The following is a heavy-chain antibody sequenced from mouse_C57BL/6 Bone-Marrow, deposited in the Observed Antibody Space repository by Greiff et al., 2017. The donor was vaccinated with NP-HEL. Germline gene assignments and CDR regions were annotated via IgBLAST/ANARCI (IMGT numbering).Heavy chain of an antibody. J-gene: IGHJ2*01. D-gene: IGHD1-1*01. CDR2: INYDGSST. CDR1: GFTFSDYY. V-gene: IGHV5-16*01. Sequence: EVKLVESEGGLVQPGSSMKLSCTASGFTFSDYYMAWVRQVPEKGLEWVANINYDGSSTYYLDSLKSRFIISRDNAKNILYLQMSSLTSEDTATYYCAREHYYGSSHFDYWGQGTTLTVSS. CDR3: AREHYYGSSHFDY.